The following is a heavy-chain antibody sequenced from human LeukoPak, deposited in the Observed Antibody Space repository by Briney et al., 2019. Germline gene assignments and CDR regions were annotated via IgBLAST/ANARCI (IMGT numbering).Heavy chain of an antibody. J-gene: IGHJ4*02. Sequence: ASVKVSCKASGGTLSSYAISWVRQAPGQGLEWMGGIIPIFGTANYAQKFQGRVTITADESTSTAYMELSSLRSEDTAVYYCAYRTYYYDSSGYYWPYWGQGTLVTVSS. CDR2: IIPIFGTA. V-gene: IGHV1-69*13. CDR3: AYRTYYYDSSGYYWPY. CDR1: GGTLSSYA. D-gene: IGHD3-22*01.